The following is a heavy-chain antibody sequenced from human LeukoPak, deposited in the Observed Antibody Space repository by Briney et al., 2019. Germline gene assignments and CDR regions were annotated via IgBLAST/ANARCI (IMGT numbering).Heavy chain of an antibody. V-gene: IGHV3-74*01. J-gene: IGHJ6*02. CDR2: ISGDGTTT. Sequence: PGGSLRLSCAASGFTFNTYWMHWVRQAPGKGLAWVSRISGDGTTTAYADSVKGRLTISRDNAKNTLYLQMNSLRAEDTAVYYCARDHDSSGYYYLYYYYYGMDVWGQGTTVTVSS. D-gene: IGHD3-22*01. CDR1: GFTFNTYW. CDR3: ARDHDSSGYYYLYYYYYGMDV.